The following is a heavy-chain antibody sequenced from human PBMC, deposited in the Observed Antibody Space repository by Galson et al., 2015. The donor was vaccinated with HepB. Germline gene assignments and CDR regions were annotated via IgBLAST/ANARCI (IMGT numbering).Heavy chain of an antibody. CDR1: GFKFSIYW. CDR2: IKPDGSVK. Sequence: SLRLSCAASGFKFSIYWMSWVRQAPGKGLEWVANIKPDGSVKYYVDSVKGRFTISRDNAKNSLSLQMNSLGAEDTAVYYCARDPGYSDTSYWGRGTLVTVSS. J-gene: IGHJ4*02. V-gene: IGHV3-7*03. CDR3: ARDPGYSDTSY. D-gene: IGHD5-12*01.